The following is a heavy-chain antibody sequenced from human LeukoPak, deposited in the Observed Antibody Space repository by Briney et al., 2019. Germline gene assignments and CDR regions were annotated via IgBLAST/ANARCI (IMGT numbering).Heavy chain of an antibody. V-gene: IGHV3-20*04. CDR3: AKAPTAAIVGASTFDY. CDR1: GFTFDDYG. CDR2: INWNGGST. J-gene: IGHJ4*02. D-gene: IGHD1-26*01. Sequence: GGSLRLSCAASGFTFDDYGLSWVRQAPGKGLEWVSGINWNGGSTGYADSVKGRFTISRDNSKNTLYLQMNSLRAEDTAVYYCAKAPTAAIVGASTFDYWGQGTLVTVSS.